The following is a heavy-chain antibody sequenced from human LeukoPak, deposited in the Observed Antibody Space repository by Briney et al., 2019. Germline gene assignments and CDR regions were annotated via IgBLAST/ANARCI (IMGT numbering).Heavy chain of an antibody. Sequence: SETLSLTCTVSGGLISISTYYWGWIRQPPGKGLEWIGSIYYSGTTHYNPSLKRRVTIAVDTSRNQFSLKLISVTAADTAVYYCARGTLYSGWSYSLDYWGQEALVTVSS. V-gene: IGHV4-39*07. CDR2: IYYSGTT. CDR1: GGLISISTYY. CDR3: ARGTLYSGWSYSLDY. J-gene: IGHJ4*02. D-gene: IGHD6-19*01.